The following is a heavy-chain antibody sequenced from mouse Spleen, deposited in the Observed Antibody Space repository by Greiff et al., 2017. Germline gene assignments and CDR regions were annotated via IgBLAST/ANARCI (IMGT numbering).Heavy chain of an antibody. CDR1: GFSLTSYC. Sequence: QVQLKQSGPGLVWPSQSLSITCTVSGFSLTSYCVHWVRQSPGKGLEWLGVIWSGGGTDYNAAFICRLSISKDNSKGQVFFKMNSLQADDTAIYYCARSPSMVTSYYAMDYWGQGTSVTVSS. V-gene: IGHV2-2*01. D-gene: IGHD2-10*02. CDR2: IWSGGGT. CDR3: ARSPSMVTSYYAMDY. J-gene: IGHJ4*01.